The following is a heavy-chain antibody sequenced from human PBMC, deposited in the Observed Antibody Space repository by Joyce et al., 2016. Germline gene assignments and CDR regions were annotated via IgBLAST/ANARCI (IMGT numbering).Heavy chain of an antibody. CDR3: AKDLELLSGVIDS. D-gene: IGHD1-7*01. J-gene: IGHJ4*02. CDR2: ISYDGSNK. CDR1: GFTFSFYG. Sequence: QVQLVESGGGVVQPGRSLRLSCAASGFTFSFYGIHWVRQAPGKGLEWVAVISYDGSNKYYADSVKCRFTTSRDNSKNTLYLQMNTLRAEDTAVYYCAKDLELLSGVIDSWGQGTLVTVSS. V-gene: IGHV3-30*18.